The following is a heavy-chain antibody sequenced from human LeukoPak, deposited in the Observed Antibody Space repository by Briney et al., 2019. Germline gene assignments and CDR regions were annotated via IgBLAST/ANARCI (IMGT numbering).Heavy chain of an antibody. CDR1: GFTFSSYN. Sequence: PGGSLRLSCAASGFTFSSYNMNWVRQAPGKGLGWVSSISSSRSYIYYADSVKGRFTISRDNAKNSLDLQMNSLRAEDTAVYYCARGFCSSTSCYGYYYYGMDVWGQGTTVTVSS. D-gene: IGHD2-2*01. V-gene: IGHV3-21*06. CDR2: ISSSRSYI. CDR3: ARGFCSSTSCYGYYYYGMDV. J-gene: IGHJ6*02.